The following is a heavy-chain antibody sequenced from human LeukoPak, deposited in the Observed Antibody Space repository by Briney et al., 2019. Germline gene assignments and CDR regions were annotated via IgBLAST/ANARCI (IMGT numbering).Heavy chain of an antibody. CDR1: GGSISSYY. CDR2: IYISGST. Sequence: SETLSLTCTVSGGSISSYYWSWIRQPAGKGLEWVGRIYISGSTNYNPSLKSRVTMSVDTSKNQFSLKLSSVTAADTAVYYCARDRGTWNDDGFDYWGQGTLVTVSS. V-gene: IGHV4-4*07. D-gene: IGHD1-1*01. J-gene: IGHJ4*02. CDR3: ARDRGTWNDDGFDY.